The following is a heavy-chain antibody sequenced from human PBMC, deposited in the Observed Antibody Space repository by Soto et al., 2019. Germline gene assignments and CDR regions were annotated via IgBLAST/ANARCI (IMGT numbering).Heavy chain of an antibody. CDR3: ARGETYYYDSSGYYYERDAFDI. Sequence: LRLSCAASGFTFSSYSMNWVRQAPGKGLKWVSYISSSSSTIYYADSVKGRFTISRDNAKNSLYLQMNSLGDEDTAVYYCARGETYYYDSSGYYYERDAFDIWGQGTMVTVSS. J-gene: IGHJ3*02. CDR2: ISSSSSTI. D-gene: IGHD3-22*01. CDR1: GFTFSSYS. V-gene: IGHV3-48*02.